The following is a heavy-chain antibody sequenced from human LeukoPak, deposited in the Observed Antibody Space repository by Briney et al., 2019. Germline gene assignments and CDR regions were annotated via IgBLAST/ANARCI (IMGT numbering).Heavy chain of an antibody. CDR3: ARDFGETSLPNWFDP. J-gene: IGHJ5*02. CDR1: GMSITSRHY. D-gene: IGHD3-16*01. V-gene: IGHV4-38-2*02. Sequence: SETLSLTCSVSGMSITSRHYWSWIRQSPGKGLEWIGSTSHSDSPYYNPSLESRVTISLDTSRNQFSLKLTSVTAADTAVYYCARDFGETSLPNWFDPWGQGTLVIVSS. CDR2: TSHSDSP.